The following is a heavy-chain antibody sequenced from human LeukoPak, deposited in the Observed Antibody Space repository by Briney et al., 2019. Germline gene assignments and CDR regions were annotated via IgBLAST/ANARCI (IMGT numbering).Heavy chain of an antibody. CDR2: IKPDGNEK. CDR3: ARDRGADRFDI. V-gene: IGHV3-7*01. Sequence: PGGSLRLSCAASGLTFTDFWMNWVRLAPGRGLEWLANIKPDGNEKYYVDSVKGRFAISRDNAKNSVYLQMDSLTTDDTAVYYCARDRGADRFDIWGQGTLVTVSS. J-gene: IGHJ4*02. CDR1: GLTFTDFW. D-gene: IGHD1-14*01.